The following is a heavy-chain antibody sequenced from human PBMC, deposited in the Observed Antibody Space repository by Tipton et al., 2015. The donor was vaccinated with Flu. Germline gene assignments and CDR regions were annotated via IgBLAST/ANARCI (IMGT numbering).Heavy chain of an antibody. CDR2: MYPSGST. Sequence: TLSLTCTVSGDSISSGSYYWSWIRQPAGKALEWIGDMYPSGSTNYNSSLKSRVTISADTSKNQFSLKLNSVTAADTAVYYCLRSPVYNMDPYFHYWGHGTLVTVSS. CDR3: LRSPVYNMDPYFHY. V-gene: IGHV4-61*09. J-gene: IGHJ4*01. CDR1: GDSISSGSYY. D-gene: IGHD1-14*01.